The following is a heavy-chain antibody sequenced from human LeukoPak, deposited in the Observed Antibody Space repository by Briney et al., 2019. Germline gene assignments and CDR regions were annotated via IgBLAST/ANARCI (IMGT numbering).Heavy chain of an antibody. V-gene: IGHV3-48*01. CDR3: ARGGSYGFADAFDI. J-gene: IGHJ3*02. CDR2: ISSSSSTI. CDR1: GFTFSSYG. Sequence: GGSLRLSCAASGFTFSSYGMSWVRQAPGKGLEWVSYISSSSSTIYYADSVKGRFTISRDNAKNSLYLQMNSLRAEDTAVYYCARGGSYGFADAFDIWGQGTMVTVSS. D-gene: IGHD1-26*01.